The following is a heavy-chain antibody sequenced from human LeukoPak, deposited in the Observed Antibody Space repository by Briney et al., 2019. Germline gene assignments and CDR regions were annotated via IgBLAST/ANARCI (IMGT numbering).Heavy chain of an antibody. CDR3: AREPYLWFGELFDY. J-gene: IGHJ4*02. V-gene: IGHV1-18*01. CDR2: ISAYNGNT. D-gene: IGHD3-10*01. CDR1: GYTFTCYG. Sequence: ASVKVSCKASGYTFTCYGISWVRQAPGQGLEWMGWISAYNGNTNYAQKLQGRVTMTTDTSTSTAYMELRSLRSDDTAVYYCAREPYLWFGELFDYWGQGTLVTVSS.